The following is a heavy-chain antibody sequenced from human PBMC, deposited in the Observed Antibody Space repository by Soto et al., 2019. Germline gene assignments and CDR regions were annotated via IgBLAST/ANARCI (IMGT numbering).Heavy chain of an antibody. D-gene: IGHD6-19*01. CDR3: AKASTKYSSGSYFDY. V-gene: IGHV3-23*01. J-gene: IGHJ4*02. Sequence: GGSLRLSCAASGFTFSSYAMIWVRQAPGKGLEWVSAISGSGGSTYYADSVKGRFTISRDNSKNTLYLQMNSLRAEDPAVYYCAKASTKYSSGSYFDYWGQGTLVTVSS. CDR2: ISGSGGST. CDR1: GFTFSSYA.